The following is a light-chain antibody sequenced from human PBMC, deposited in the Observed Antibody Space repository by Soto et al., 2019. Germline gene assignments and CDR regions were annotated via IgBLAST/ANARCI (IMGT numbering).Light chain of an antibody. CDR2: EAS. CDR1: QTISNY. Sequence: DIQMTQSPSSLSASVRDRVIITCRASQTISNYVNWYQQKPGTAPKILIYEASKLQRWVPSRVRGSGAGTEFTLTISSLKPEDFATYYCLQHNNYPRTFGQGTKVDIK. CDR3: LQHNNYPRT. V-gene: IGKV1-17*01. J-gene: IGKJ1*01.